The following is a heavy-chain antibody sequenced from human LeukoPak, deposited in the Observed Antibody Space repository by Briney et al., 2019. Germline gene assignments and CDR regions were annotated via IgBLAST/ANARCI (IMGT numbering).Heavy chain of an antibody. CDR3: ARDQGAPYSGSYGY. Sequence: SVKVSCKASGGTFSSYAISWVRQAPGQGLEWMGGIIPIFGTANYAQKFQGRVTITADESTSTAYMELRSLRSDDTAVYYCARDQGAPYSGSYGYWGQGTLVTVSS. CDR2: IIPIFGTA. CDR1: GGTFSSYA. V-gene: IGHV1-69*13. J-gene: IGHJ4*02. D-gene: IGHD1-26*01.